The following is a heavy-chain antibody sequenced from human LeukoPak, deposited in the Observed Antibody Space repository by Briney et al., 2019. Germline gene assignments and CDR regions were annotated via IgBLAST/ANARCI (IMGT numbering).Heavy chain of an antibody. D-gene: IGHD3-10*01. CDR3: ATTGRVFERSGYYYGSGSHWYFDL. V-gene: IGHV4-30-2*01. CDR2: IYHSGST. Sequence: SETLSLTCTVSGGSISSGGYYWSWIRQPPGKGLEWIGYIYHSGSTYYNPSLKSRVTISVDRSKNQFSLKLSSVTAADTAVYYCATTGRVFERSGYYYGSGSHWYFDLWGRGTLVTVSS. J-gene: IGHJ2*01. CDR1: GGSISSGGYY.